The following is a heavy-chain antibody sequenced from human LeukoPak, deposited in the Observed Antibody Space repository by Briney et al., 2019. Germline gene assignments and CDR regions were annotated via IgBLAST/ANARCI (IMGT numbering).Heavy chain of an antibody. Sequence: SETLSLTCTVSGGSISSYYWGWIRQPPGKGLEWIGSIYYSGSTYYNPSLKSRVTISVDTSKNQFSLKLSSVTAADTAVYYCARSGYGDYDVDAFDIWGQGTMVTVSS. CDR2: IYYSGST. V-gene: IGHV4-39*07. CDR1: GGSISSYY. D-gene: IGHD4-17*01. J-gene: IGHJ3*02. CDR3: ARSGYGDYDVDAFDI.